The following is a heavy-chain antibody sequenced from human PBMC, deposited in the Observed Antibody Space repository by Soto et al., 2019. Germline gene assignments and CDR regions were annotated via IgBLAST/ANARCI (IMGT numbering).Heavy chain of an antibody. CDR3: ARDPSPPYYDFWSGYPGSYGMDV. CDR1: GGSISSYY. V-gene: IGHV4-59*01. CDR2: IYYSGST. D-gene: IGHD3-3*01. Sequence: PSETLSLTCTVSGGSISSYYWSWIRQPPGKGLEWIGYIYYSGSTNYNPSLKSRVTISVDTSKNQFSLKLSSVTAADTAVYYCARDPSPPYYDFWSGYPGSYGMDVWGKGTTVTVSS. J-gene: IGHJ6*04.